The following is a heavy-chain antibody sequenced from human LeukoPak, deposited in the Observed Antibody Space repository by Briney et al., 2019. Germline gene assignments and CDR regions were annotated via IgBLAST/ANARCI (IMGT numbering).Heavy chain of an antibody. V-gene: IGHV3-7*01. D-gene: IGHD5-12*01. CDR1: GFTFSSYW. Sequence: GGSLRLSCAASGFTFSSYWMSWVRQAPGKGLEWVANIKQDGSEKYYVDSVKGRFTISRDNAKNSLYLQMNSLRAEDTAVYYCARSHVVRGDIVATIGLYYYYCLDVWGQGTTVTVSS. J-gene: IGHJ6*02. CDR2: IKQDGSEK. CDR3: ARSHVVRGDIVATIGLYYYYCLDV.